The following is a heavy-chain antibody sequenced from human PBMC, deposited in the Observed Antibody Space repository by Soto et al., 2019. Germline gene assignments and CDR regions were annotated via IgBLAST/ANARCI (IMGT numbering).Heavy chain of an antibody. CDR3: ARVQSGYDFAY. CDR2: ISAYNGNT. V-gene: IGHV1-18*01. CDR1: GYTFTSYG. J-gene: IGHJ4*02. D-gene: IGHD5-12*01. Sequence: QVQLVQSGAEVKKPGASVKVSCKASGYTFTSYGINWVRQAPGQGLEWMGWISAYNGNTHYAQTLQGRVTMTADTATSTGYMELRSLRSYDTAVYHCARVQSGYDFAYWGQGTLVTVSS.